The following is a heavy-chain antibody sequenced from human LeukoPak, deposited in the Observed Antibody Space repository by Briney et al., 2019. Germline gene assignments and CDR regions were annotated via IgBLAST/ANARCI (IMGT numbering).Heavy chain of an antibody. CDR1: GLTFSLYA. CDR2: ISGPGSST. CDR3: AKPGGPGIAARGAFDI. Sequence: GGSLRLSCAASGLTFSLYAMGWVRQAPGKGLEWVSGISGPGSSTYYADPVKGRFTISRDNSKNTLYLQMNSLRAEDTAVYYCAKPGGPGIAARGAFDIWGQGTMVTVSS. D-gene: IGHD6-25*01. J-gene: IGHJ3*02. V-gene: IGHV3-23*01.